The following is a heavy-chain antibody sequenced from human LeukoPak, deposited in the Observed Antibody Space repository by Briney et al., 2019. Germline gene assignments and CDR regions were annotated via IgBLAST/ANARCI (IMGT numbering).Heavy chain of an antibody. D-gene: IGHD5-18*01. CDR1: GYTFTSYG. J-gene: IGHJ6*02. V-gene: IGHV1-18*01. Sequence: GASVKASCKASGYTFTSYGISWVRQAPGQGLEWMGWISAYNGNTNYAQKLQGRVTMTTDTSTSTAYMELRSLRSDDTAVYYCARDPSGYSYGYYYGMDVWGQGTTVTVSS. CDR2: ISAYNGNT. CDR3: ARDPSGYSYGYYYGMDV.